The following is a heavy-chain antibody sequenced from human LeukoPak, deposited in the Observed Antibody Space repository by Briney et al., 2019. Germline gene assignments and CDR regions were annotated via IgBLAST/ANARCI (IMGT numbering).Heavy chain of an antibody. CDR1: GGSISSYY. D-gene: IGHD6-13*01. Sequence: SETLSLTCTVSGGSISSYYWSWIRQPPGKGLEWIGSIYYSGSTYYNPSLKSRVTISVDTSKNQFSLKLSSVTAADTAVYYCARNSRIAAAGTFAYWGQGTLVTVSS. CDR3: ARNSRIAAAGTFAY. CDR2: IYYSGST. V-gene: IGHV4-59*05. J-gene: IGHJ4*02.